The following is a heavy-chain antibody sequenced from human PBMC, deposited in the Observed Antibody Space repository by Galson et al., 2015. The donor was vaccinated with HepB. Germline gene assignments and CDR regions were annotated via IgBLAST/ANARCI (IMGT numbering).Heavy chain of an antibody. J-gene: IGHJ4*02. Sequence: SVKVSCKASGYTFSVYYIHWVRQAPGQGLEWMGWIIPHSGGTTYSQKFQGRVTMTRDTSINTAYMELSSLGSDDAAVYYCARGVLPPAFGYWGQGTLVTVSS. CDR1: GYTFSVYY. V-gene: IGHV1-2*02. CDR2: IIPHSGGT. D-gene: IGHD2-2*01. CDR3: ARGVLPPAFGY.